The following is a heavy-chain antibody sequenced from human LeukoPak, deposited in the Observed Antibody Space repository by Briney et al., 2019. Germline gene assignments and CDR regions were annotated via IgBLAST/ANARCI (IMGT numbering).Heavy chain of an antibody. CDR1: VFTFSDYA. CDR3: VKDVLRLNYGYFDL. J-gene: IGHJ2*01. CDR2: ISGTARRA. Sequence: GGSLRLSCAASVFTFSDYAMGWVRQAPGKGLEWVSGISGTARRAYYTDSVKGRFTVSRENSKKTLYLQMSSLRAEDTAVYYCVKDVLRLNYGYFDLWGRGTLVTVSS. D-gene: IGHD2-21*01. V-gene: IGHV3-23*01.